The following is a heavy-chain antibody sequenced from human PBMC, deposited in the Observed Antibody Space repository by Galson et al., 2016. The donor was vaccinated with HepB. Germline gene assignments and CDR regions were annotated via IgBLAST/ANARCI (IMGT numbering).Heavy chain of an antibody. CDR3: AKGLRFIYDCGMDV. D-gene: IGHD3-3*01. CDR1: GFTFDNHA. J-gene: IGHJ6*02. CDR2: ISWNSARI. V-gene: IGHV3-9*01. Sequence: SLRLSCAVSGFTFDNHAMHWVRQAPGKGLEWVSGISWNSARIGYVDSVKGRFTISRDTAKNTLYLQMNSLRTEDTALYYCAKGLRFIYDCGMDVWGQGTTVAVSS.